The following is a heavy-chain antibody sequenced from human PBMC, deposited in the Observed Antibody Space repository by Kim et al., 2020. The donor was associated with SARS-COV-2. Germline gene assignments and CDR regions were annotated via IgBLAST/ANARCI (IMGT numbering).Heavy chain of an antibody. D-gene: IGHD2-15*01. V-gene: IGHV3-23*01. Sequence: GGSLRLSCTASGFDFSRYIMTWVRQSPGKGLEWVAIINTKGDGTHYADSVKGRFTISRDNFKNTLFLQMNNLRAEDTAIYSCAKGFRGDGSFYTSLDYWGQGTLVTVSS. CDR3: AKGFRGDGSFYTSLDY. CDR1: GFDFSRYI. J-gene: IGHJ4*02. CDR2: INTKGDGT.